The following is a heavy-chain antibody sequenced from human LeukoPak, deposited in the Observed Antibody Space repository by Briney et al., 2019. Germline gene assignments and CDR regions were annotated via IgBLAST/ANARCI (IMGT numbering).Heavy chain of an antibody. CDR2: ISANGGST. CDR3: ARGPGGHYDYPYDY. Sequence: GGSLRLSCAASGFTFSSYAMHWVRQAPGKGLEYGSAISANGGSTYYANSVKGRFTISRDNSKNTLYLQMGSLRVEDMAVYYCARGPGGHYDYPYDYWGQGTLVTVSS. CDR1: GFTFSSYA. V-gene: IGHV3-64*01. D-gene: IGHD3-16*01. J-gene: IGHJ4*02.